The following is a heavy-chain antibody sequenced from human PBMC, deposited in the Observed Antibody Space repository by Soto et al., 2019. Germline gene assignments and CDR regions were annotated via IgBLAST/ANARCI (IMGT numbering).Heavy chain of an antibody. CDR2: IIPILGTA. D-gene: IGHD6-13*01. V-gene: IGHV1-69*13. Sequence: SVKVSCKASGGTFSSYAISWVRQAPGQGLEWMGGIIPILGTANYAQKFQGRVTITADESTSTAYMELSSLRSEDTAVYYCARDLDSSSWFGGMDVWGQGTTVTVSS. CDR1: GGTFSSYA. CDR3: ARDLDSSSWFGGMDV. J-gene: IGHJ6*02.